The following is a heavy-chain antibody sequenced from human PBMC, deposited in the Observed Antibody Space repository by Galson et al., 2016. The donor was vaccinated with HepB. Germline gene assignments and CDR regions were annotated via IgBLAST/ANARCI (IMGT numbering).Heavy chain of an antibody. CDR1: GFTFTAYS. V-gene: IGHV1-3*01. Sequence: SCKASGFTFTAYSLHWVRQAPGERLEWLGWINAGTGITKYSQKFRDRVTITRDTSANTVYLDMTSLRSEYTAVFYCARGHGGDWRDHYGVDVWGQGTTVTVS. CDR3: ARGHGGDWRDHYGVDV. CDR2: INAGTGIT. D-gene: IGHD2-21*02. J-gene: IGHJ6*02.